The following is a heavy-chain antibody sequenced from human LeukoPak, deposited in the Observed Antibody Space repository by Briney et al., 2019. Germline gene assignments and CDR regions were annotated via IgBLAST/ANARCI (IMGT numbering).Heavy chain of an antibody. V-gene: IGHV1-8*01. CDR3: ARVSCSSTSCYDY. D-gene: IGHD2-2*01. CDR1: GYTFTSYD. CDR2: MNPNSGNT. J-gene: IGHJ4*02. Sequence: ASVKVSCKASGYTFTSYDINWVRQATGQGLEWMGWMNPNSGNTGYAQKFQGRVTMTRDTSISTAYMELSSLRSEDTAVYYCARVSCSSTSCYDYWGQGALVTASS.